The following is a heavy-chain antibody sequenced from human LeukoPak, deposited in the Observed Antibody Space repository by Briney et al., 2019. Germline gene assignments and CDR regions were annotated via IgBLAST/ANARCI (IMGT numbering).Heavy chain of an antibody. CDR2: ISSNGGST. D-gene: IGHD2-15*01. V-gene: IGHV3-64*01. CDR1: GFTFSSYA. Sequence: GGSLRLSCAASGFTFSSYAMHWVRQAPGKGLEYVSAISSNGGSTYYANSVKGRFTISRDNAKNTLYLQMNSLRAEDTAVYYCARVVRFCSGGNCYYYYMDVWGKGTTVTVSS. J-gene: IGHJ6*03. CDR3: ARVVRFCSGGNCYYYYMDV.